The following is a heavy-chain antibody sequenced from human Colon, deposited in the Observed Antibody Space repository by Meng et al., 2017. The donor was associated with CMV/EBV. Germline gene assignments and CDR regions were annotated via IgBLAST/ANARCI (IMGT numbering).Heavy chain of an antibody. CDR1: GSSIRSATVT. CDR2: IYSSGST. V-gene: IGHV4-61*02. J-gene: IGHJ4*02. Sequence: VQLQSSGPGLVKPLQHLYLIRAFSGSSIRSATVTWTWSRQRAGKGLEWLGRIYSSGSTNYNPSLKSRVTISVDTSKNYFSLHLNSVTAADTAVYYCVRQLVGVPIGVWGQGTLVTVSS. D-gene: IGHD6-6*01. CDR3: VRQLVGVPIGV.